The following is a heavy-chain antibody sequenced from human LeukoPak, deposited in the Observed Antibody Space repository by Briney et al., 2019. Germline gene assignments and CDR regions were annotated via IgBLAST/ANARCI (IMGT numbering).Heavy chain of an antibody. CDR1: GFTVSSNY. CDR3: ATDPVGATTPDC. J-gene: IGHJ4*02. V-gene: IGHV3-66*01. D-gene: IGHD1-26*01. CDR2: IYSGGST. Sequence: PGGSLRLSCAASGFTVSSNYMSWVRQAPGKGLEWVSVIYSGGSTYYADSVKGRLNISGDNSKNTLYLQMNSLRAEDTAVYYCATDPVGATTPDCWGQGALVTVSS.